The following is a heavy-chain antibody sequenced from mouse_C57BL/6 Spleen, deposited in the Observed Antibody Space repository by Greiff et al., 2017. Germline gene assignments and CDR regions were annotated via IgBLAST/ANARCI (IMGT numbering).Heavy chain of an antibody. CDR2: IDPEDGET. CDR3: ARGVTTRGSMDY. J-gene: IGHJ4*01. D-gene: IGHD2-1*01. V-gene: IGHV14-2*01. Sequence: EVKLMESGAELVKPGASVKLSCTASGFNFKDYYMHWVKQRPEQGLEWIGRIDPEDGETKYAPKFQGKATITADTSSNTAYLQLSSLTSEDTAVYYCARGVTTRGSMDYWGKGTSVTVSS. CDR1: GFNFKDYY.